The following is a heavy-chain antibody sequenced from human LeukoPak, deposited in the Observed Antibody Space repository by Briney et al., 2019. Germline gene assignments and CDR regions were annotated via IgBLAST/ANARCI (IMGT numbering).Heavy chain of an antibody. Sequence: ASVKVSCKASGYTFTSHDINWVRQATGQGLEWMGWMSPNSGDTGYAQKFQGRVTMASDSSISTAYMELSSLRSEDTAIYYCVRTPPNWGFDYWGQGTLVTVSS. CDR1: GYTFTSHD. CDR3: VRTPPNWGFDY. D-gene: IGHD7-27*01. V-gene: IGHV1-8*01. CDR2: MSPNSGDT. J-gene: IGHJ4*02.